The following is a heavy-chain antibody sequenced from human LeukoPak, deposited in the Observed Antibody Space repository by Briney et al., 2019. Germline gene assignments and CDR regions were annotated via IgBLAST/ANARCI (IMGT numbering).Heavy chain of an antibody. Sequence: GASMKISCKGSGYNFTSYWIGWVRRMPGHGLEWMGIIYPGDSDTRNSPSYQGQVTISADKTIHTAYLQWSSPKASDTARYYCARHRGGSLLFDYWGQGTLVTVPS. J-gene: IGHJ4*02. CDR1: GYNFTSYW. CDR3: ARHRGGSLLFDY. V-gene: IGHV5-51*01. D-gene: IGHD1-26*01. CDR2: IYPGDSDT.